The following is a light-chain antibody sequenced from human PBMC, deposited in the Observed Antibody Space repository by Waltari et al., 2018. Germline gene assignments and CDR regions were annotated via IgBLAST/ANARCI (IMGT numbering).Light chain of an antibody. J-gene: IGLJ3*02. CDR2: GNN. Sequence: QPVLTQPPSASGTPGQRVIISCSGSSSNIGGYTVNWYQQSPGTAPKLLIHGNNRRPSGVPDRFSVSKSGTSASLAISGLRSEDEADYYCAAGDDSLTWVFGGGTKLTVL. V-gene: IGLV1-44*01. CDR1: SSNIGGYT. CDR3: AAGDDSLTWV.